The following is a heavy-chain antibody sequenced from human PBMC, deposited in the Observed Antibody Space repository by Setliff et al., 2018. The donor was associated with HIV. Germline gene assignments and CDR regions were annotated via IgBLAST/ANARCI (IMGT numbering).Heavy chain of an antibody. CDR3: ARPRGSSPWDAFDI. Sequence: SVKVSCKASGGTFSSYAISWVRQAPGQGLEWMGGIIPILGIANYAQKFQGRVTITADESTSTAYMELSRLRSDDTAVYYCARPRGSSPWDAFDIWGQGTMVTVSS. V-gene: IGHV1-69*10. CDR1: GGTFSSYA. J-gene: IGHJ3*02. CDR2: IIPILGIA. D-gene: IGHD6-13*01.